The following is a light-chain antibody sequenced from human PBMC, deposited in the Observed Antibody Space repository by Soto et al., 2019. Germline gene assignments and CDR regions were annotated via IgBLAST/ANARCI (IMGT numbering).Light chain of an antibody. CDR3: SSKSPDF. CDR2: EVS. Sequence: QSVLTQPASVSGTPGQSITISCTGTSSGIRDYNYVSWYQQLPGNAPKLIMYEVSNRPSGISNRFSGSKSGNTASLTISGLQAEDEADYYCSSKSPDFFGTGTKVTVL. J-gene: IGLJ1*01. V-gene: IGLV2-14*01. CDR1: SSGIRDYNY.